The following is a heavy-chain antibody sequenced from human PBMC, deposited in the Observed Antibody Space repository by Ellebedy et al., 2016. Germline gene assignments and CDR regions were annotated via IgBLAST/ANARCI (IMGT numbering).Heavy chain of an antibody. Sequence: GGSLRLSCEASGFIFSSYAMHWVRQAPGKGLEWVAVISYDGSNKYYADSVKGRFTISRDNSKTTLYLQMNSLRAEDTAVYYCARDLDSSSWYRTRPHFDAFDMWGQGTMVTVSS. V-gene: IGHV3-30-3*01. CDR1: GFIFSSYA. J-gene: IGHJ3*02. CDR2: ISYDGSNK. D-gene: IGHD6-13*01. CDR3: ARDLDSSSWYRTRPHFDAFDM.